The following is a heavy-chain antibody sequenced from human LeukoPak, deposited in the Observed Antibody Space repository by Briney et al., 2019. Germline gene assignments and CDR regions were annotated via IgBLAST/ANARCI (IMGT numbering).Heavy chain of an antibody. CDR1: GFTFSSYA. J-gene: IGHJ4*02. CDR2: ISGSGGST. CDR3: AKALGYCSGGSCRPLLDY. Sequence: TGGSLRLSCAASGFTFSSYAMSWVRQAPGKGLEWVSGISGSGGSTYYADSVKGRFTISRDNSKNTLYLQMNSLRAEDTAVYYCAKALGYCSGGSCRPLLDYWGQGTLVTVSS. V-gene: IGHV3-23*01. D-gene: IGHD2-15*01.